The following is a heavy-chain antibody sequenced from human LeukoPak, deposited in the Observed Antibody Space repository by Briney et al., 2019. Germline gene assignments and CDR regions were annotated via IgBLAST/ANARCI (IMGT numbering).Heavy chain of an antibody. V-gene: IGHV2-26*01. J-gene: IGHJ4*02. CDR2: IFSNDEK. CDR3: ARIDRGYSYGKFDY. Sequence: ESGPTLVNPTETLTLTCTVSGFSLSNARMGVSWIRQPPGKALEWLAHIFSNDEKSDSTSLKSRLTISKDTSKSQVVLTMTNMDPVDTATYYSARIDRGYSYGKFDYWGQGTLVTVSS. D-gene: IGHD5-18*01. CDR1: GFSLSNARMG.